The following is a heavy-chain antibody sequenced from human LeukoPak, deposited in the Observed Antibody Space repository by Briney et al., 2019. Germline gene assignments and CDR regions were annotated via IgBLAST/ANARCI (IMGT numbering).Heavy chain of an antibody. D-gene: IGHD3-3*01. J-gene: IGHJ4*02. V-gene: IGHV1-18*01. CDR2: ISAYNGNT. CDR3: ARDLERYYDLEGRSGY. CDR1: GYTFTSYG. Sequence: GASVKVSCKASGYTFTSYGISWVRQVPGQGLEWMGWISAYNGNTNYAQKFQGRVTMTTDTLATTAYMELRSLRSDDTAVYYCARDLERYYDLEGRSGYWGQGTLVTVSS.